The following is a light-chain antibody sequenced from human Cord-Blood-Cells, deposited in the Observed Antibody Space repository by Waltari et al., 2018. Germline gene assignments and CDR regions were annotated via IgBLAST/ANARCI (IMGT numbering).Light chain of an antibody. Sequence: QSALTQPASVSGSPGQSITISCTGTSSDVGGYNYVSWYQQHPRKAPKLMIYEVSNRPSGVSKRFSGSKAGNTASLTLSWLQAEDEADYYCSSYTSGSTRVVFGGGTKLTVL. J-gene: IGLJ2*01. CDR1: SSDVGGYNY. CDR3: SSYTSGSTRVV. CDR2: EVS. V-gene: IGLV2-14*01.